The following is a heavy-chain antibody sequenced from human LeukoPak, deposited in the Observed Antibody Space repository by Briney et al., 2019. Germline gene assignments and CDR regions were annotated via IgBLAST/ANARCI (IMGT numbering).Heavy chain of an antibody. Sequence: GGSLRLSCVGSAFTFSSSWMNWVRQAPGKGLEWVANINEDGSKKSYVDSVKGRFTISRDNAKNSLFLQMCSLRAEDTALYYCDYRGEWGQGILVTVSS. V-gene: IGHV3-7*05. CDR1: AFTFSSSW. CDR2: INEDGSKK. D-gene: IGHD3-10*01. J-gene: IGHJ4*02. CDR3: DYRGE.